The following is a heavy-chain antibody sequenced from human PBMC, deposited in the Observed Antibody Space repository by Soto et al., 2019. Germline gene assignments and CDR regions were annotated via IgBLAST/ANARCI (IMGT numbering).Heavy chain of an antibody. D-gene: IGHD1-20*01. Sequence: QVQLQESGPGLVKPSGTLSLTCAVSGGSISSTSWWSWVSQPPGKGLEWIGAIYYSGNTNYKPSLRCLLTISVDKSNIHFSRKLNSVTAADTAVYFCASNWRDYGFDYWGQGILVTVSS. V-gene: IGHV4-4*02. CDR2: IYYSGNT. CDR1: GGSISSTSW. CDR3: ASNWRDYGFDY. J-gene: IGHJ4*02.